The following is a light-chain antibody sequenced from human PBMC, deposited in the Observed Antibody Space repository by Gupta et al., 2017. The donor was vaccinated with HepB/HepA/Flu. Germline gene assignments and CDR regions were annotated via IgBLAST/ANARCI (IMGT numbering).Light chain of an antibody. V-gene: IGKV3-15*01. CDR3: QQYNNWPPWT. CDR1: QCVSSN. Sequence: EIVMTQSPATLSVSPGERATLSCRASQCVSSNLAWYQQKPGQAPRLLIYGASTRATGIPARFSGSRSGTEFTLTISSLQSEDFAVYYCQQYNNWPPWTFGQGTKVEIK. CDR2: GAS. J-gene: IGKJ1*01.